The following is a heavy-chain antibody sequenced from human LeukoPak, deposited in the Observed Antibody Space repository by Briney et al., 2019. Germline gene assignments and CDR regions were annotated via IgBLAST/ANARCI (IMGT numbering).Heavy chain of an antibody. J-gene: IGHJ5*02. CDR1: GGSISSYY. CDR2: IYYSGST. V-gene: IGHV4-59*01. Sequence: SETLSLTCTVSGGSISSYYWSWIRQPPGKGLEWIGYIYYSGSTNYNPSLKSRVTISVDTSKNQFSLKLSSVTAPDTAVYYCARELVGTIFGVSTINWFDPWGQGPLVTVSS. CDR3: ARELVGTIFGVSTINWFDP. D-gene: IGHD3-3*01.